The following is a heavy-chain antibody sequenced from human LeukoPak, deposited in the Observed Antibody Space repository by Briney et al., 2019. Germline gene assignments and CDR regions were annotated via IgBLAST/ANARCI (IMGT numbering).Heavy chain of an antibody. D-gene: IGHD6-25*01. V-gene: IGHV3-30*02. CDR1: GFTFSSYG. CDR3: AKDGKGYSSGISWFDP. Sequence: GGSLRLSCAASGFTFSSYGMHWVRQAPGKGLEWVAFIRYDGSNKYYADSVKGRFTISRDNSKNTLYLQMNSLRAEDTAVYYCAKDGKGYSSGISWFDPWGQGTLVSVSS. J-gene: IGHJ5*02. CDR2: IRYDGSNK.